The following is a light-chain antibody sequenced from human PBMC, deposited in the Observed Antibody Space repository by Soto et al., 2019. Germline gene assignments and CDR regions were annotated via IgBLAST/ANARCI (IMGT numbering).Light chain of an antibody. CDR3: QVWDSSSDDVV. J-gene: IGLJ2*01. V-gene: IGLV3-21*04. CDR1: NIGSKS. Sequence: SSELTQPPSVSVAPGKTARITCGGTNIGSKSVHWYQQKPGQAPVLVIYYDSDRPSGIPERFSGSNSGNTATLTLSRVEAGDEADYYCQVWDSSSDDVVFGGGTQLTVL. CDR2: YDS.